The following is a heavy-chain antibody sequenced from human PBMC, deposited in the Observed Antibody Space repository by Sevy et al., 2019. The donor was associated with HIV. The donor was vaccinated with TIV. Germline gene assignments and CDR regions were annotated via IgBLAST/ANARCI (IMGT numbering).Heavy chain of an antibody. J-gene: IGHJ4*02. CDR1: GFTFSSYD. Sequence: GGSLRLSCAASGFTFSSYDMHWVRQATGKGLEWVSAIDTAGDTYYPGSVKGRFTISRENAKNSLYRQMNSLRVGDTAVYYCARAYSSGWYDYWGQGTLVTVSS. CDR2: IDTAGDT. V-gene: IGHV3-13*01. D-gene: IGHD6-19*01. CDR3: ARAYSSGWYDY.